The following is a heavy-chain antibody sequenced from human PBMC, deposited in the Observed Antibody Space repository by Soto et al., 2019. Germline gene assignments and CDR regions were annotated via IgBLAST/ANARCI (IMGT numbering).Heavy chain of an antibody. D-gene: IGHD2-2*01. CDR3: EAPCGLSTSCYRGSFDI. V-gene: IGHV1-24*01. CDR2: FDPEDGET. CDR1: GYTLTELS. J-gene: IGHJ3*02. Sequence: ASVKVSCKVSGYTLTELSMHWVRQAPGKGIEWMGGFDPEDGETIYAQKFQGRVTMTEDTSTDTAYMELSSLRTEDTAVYYCEAPCGLSTSCYRGSFDISAQRSMVTVSS.